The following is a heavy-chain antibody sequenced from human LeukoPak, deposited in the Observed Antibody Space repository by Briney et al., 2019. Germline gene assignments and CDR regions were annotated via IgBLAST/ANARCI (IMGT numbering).Heavy chain of an antibody. V-gene: IGHV4-4*02. CDR2: IYHSGST. CDR3: ARLYDSSGYYAWGGFDY. D-gene: IGHD3-22*01. Sequence: SETLSLTCAVSGGSISSSNWWSWVRQPPGKGLEWIGEIYHSGSTNYNPSLKSRVTISVDKSKNQFSLKLSSVTAADTAVYYCARLYDSSGYYAWGGFDYWGQGTLVTVSS. CDR1: GGSISSSNW. J-gene: IGHJ4*02.